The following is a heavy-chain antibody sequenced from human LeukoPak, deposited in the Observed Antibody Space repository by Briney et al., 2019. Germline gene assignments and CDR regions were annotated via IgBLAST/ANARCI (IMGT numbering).Heavy chain of an antibody. CDR1: DGSINSYY. CDR3: ARGRSNYYGMGV. J-gene: IGHJ6*02. Sequence: SETLSLTCSVSDGSINSYYWNWIRRPPGKGLEWIGYIYYNGNTNYSPSLKSRVTMSVDTSKNLFSLKVSSVTAADTAVYYCARGRSNYYGMGVWGQGTTVTVSS. D-gene: IGHD1-26*01. CDR2: IYYNGNT. V-gene: IGHV4-59*01.